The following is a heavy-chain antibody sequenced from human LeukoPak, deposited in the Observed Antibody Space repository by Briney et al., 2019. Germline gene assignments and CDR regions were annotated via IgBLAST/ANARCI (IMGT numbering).Heavy chain of an antibody. CDR2: INPNTGGT. V-gene: IGHV1-2*02. CDR3: ARVHATGYFSLDLGY. Sequence: GSVRVSFKASGYPFTGYFMHWVRQAPGQGLDWMGWINPNTGGTKYAQKFQGRVTMTRDTSIGTAYMELSTVTSDDTAVYFCARVHATGYFSLDLGYWGQGTLVTVSS. J-gene: IGHJ4*02. D-gene: IGHD3-9*01. CDR1: GYPFTGYF.